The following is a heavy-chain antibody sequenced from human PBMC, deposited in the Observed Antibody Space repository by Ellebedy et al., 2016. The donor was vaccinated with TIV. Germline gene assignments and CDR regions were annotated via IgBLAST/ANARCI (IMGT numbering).Heavy chain of an antibody. CDR3: AKVLFPEQLVLRYSYYYYGMDV. CDR2: ISGSGGST. CDR1: GFTFSSYA. D-gene: IGHD6-6*01. V-gene: IGHV3-23*01. Sequence: PGGSLRLSCAASGFTFSSYAMSWVRQAPGKGLEWVSAISGSGGSTYYADSVKGRFTISRDNSKNTLYLQMNSLRAEDTAVYYCAKVLFPEQLVLRYSYYYYGMDVWGQGTTVTVSS. J-gene: IGHJ6*02.